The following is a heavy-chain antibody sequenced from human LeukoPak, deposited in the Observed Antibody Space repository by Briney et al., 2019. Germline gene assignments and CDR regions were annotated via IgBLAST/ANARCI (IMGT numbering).Heavy chain of an antibody. Sequence: ASVKVSCKASGYTFTGYYMHWVRQAPGQGLEWMGWINPNSGGTKYAQKFQGRVTMTKDTSISTAYMELSRLRCDDTAVYYCARGGGSYPRSPLLTWGQGTMVTVSS. CDR1: GYTFTGYY. J-gene: IGHJ3*01. CDR2: INPNSGGT. V-gene: IGHV1-2*02. D-gene: IGHD1-26*01. CDR3: ARGGGSYPRSPLLT.